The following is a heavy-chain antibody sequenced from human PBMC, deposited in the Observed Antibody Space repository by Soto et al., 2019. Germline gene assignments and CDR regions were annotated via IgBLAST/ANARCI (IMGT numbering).Heavy chain of an antibody. Sequence: QVQLVQSGAEVKKPGSSVKVSCKASGGTFSSYAISWVRQAPGQGLEWMGGIIPIFGTANYAQKFQGRVTITADESTGTAHMELSSLRSEDTAWYYCNSGGRVVEFSYYGMDVWGQGTTVTVSS. CDR3: NSGGRVVEFSYYGMDV. V-gene: IGHV1-69*12. CDR1: GGTFSSYA. D-gene: IGHD3-22*01. J-gene: IGHJ6*02. CDR2: IIPIFGTA.